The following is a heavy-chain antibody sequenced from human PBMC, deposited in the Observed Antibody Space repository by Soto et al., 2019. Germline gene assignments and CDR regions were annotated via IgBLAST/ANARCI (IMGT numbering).Heavy chain of an antibody. CDR1: GGTFSSYA. D-gene: IGHD3-22*01. CDR2: IIPIFGTA. J-gene: IGHJ6*02. Sequence: QVQLVQSGAEVKKPGSSVKVSCKASGGTFSSYAISWVRQAPGQGLEWMGGIIPIFGTANYAQKFQGRVKITADKSRSTAYMELSSLRSEDTAVYYCAGGGSSGRRHGMDVWGQGTTVTVSS. CDR3: AGGGSSGRRHGMDV. V-gene: IGHV1-69*06.